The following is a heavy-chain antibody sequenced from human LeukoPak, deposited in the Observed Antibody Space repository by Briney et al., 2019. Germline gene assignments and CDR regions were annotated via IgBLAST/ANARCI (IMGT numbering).Heavy chain of an antibody. D-gene: IGHD3-22*01. CDR3: ARGGVEHDNSDYSPFDN. Sequence: GGSLTLSCAASGFSVGTYYMSWVHQATGKGLEWISVIYSGGNTHYADSVKGRFTISRDNSKNTLFLQMNSLRAEDTAVYYCARGGVEHDNSDYSPFDNWGQGTLVTVSS. CDR1: GFSVGTYY. CDR2: IYSGGNT. V-gene: IGHV3-53*01. J-gene: IGHJ4*02.